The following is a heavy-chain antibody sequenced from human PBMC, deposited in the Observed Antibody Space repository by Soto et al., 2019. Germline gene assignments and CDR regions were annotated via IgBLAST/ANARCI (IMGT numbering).Heavy chain of an antibody. J-gene: IGHJ5*02. V-gene: IGHV3-23*01. CDR1: GFTFSNYV. CDR2: ISVSGDA. Sequence: EVQLLESGGGLGQPGGSLRLSCAASGFTFSNYVMTWVRQAPGKGLEWVASISVSGDAYDAVSVRGRFTISRDNSKNTVFLQMNSLRAEDTAIYYCAKVDEAVTDCISTSCYVGWFDPWGQGTLVTVSS. CDR3: AKVDEAVTDCISTSCYVGWFDP. D-gene: IGHD2-2*01.